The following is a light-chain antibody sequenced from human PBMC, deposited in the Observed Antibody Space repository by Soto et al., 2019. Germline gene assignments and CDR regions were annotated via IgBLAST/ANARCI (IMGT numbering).Light chain of an antibody. CDR1: QSVSSY. V-gene: IGKV3-11*01. Sequence: ENVMTQSPAPLSLSPGERATLSCRASQSVSSYLAWYQQKPGQAPRLLIYDASNRATGIPARFSGSGSGTDFTLTISSLEPEDFAVYYCQQRSNLITFGQGTRLEI. J-gene: IGKJ5*01. CDR2: DAS. CDR3: QQRSNLIT.